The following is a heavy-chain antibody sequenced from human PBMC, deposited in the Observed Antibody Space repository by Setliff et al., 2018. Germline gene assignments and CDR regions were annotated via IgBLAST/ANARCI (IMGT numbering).Heavy chain of an antibody. D-gene: IGHD3-10*01. CDR3: ARVLVLGYNWFDP. CDR2: INHSGST. V-gene: IGHV4-34*01. Sequence: SETLSLTCAVSGASFSDYYWTWIRQSPGKGLEWIGEINHSGSTNYNPSFKSRVTISIDTSKNQFSLKVNSVTAADTAVYFCARVLVLGYNWFDPWGQGTLVTVSS. J-gene: IGHJ5*02. CDR1: GASFSDYY.